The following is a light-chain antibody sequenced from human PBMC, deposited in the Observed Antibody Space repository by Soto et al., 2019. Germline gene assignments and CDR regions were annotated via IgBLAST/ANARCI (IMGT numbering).Light chain of an antibody. CDR1: QSINDY. Sequence: DIQMTQSPSSLSASVGDRVNITCRASQSINDYLNWYQQKPGTAPRLLIYAASNLQSGVPSRFSGSGAGTDFTLTINSLQPEDFETYYSQPIYSTLLTFGPGTRVEIK. J-gene: IGKJ1*01. CDR3: QPIYSTLLT. V-gene: IGKV1-39*01. CDR2: AAS.